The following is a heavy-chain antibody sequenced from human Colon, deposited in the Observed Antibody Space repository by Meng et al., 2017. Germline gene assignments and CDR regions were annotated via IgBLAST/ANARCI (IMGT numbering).Heavy chain of an antibody. V-gene: IGHV3-33*01. CDR2: IWYDGSLN. Sequence: GGSLRLSCAASGFTLSTYAMHWVRQAPGKGLEWVAVIWYDGSLNLYGDSVKGRFAISRDNSKNAVYLEVNSLRAGDTAVYYCSRGGIATPGTALDYWGQGTLVTVSS. D-gene: IGHD6-13*01. CDR1: GFTLSTYA. CDR3: SRGGIATPGTALDY. J-gene: IGHJ4*02.